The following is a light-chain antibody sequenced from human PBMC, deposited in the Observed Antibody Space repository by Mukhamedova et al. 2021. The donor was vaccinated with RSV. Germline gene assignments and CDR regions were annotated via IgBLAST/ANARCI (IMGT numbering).Light chain of an antibody. CDR3: QSSDSSTQAVI. Sequence: SGIISSNFVQWYQQRPGSAPTTVIYEDNQRPSGVPDRFSGSIDSSSNSASLTISGLRAEDEADYYCQSSDSSTQAVIFGGGTKLTV. CDR2: EDN. V-gene: IGLV6-57*02. J-gene: IGLJ2*01. CDR1: SGIISSNF.